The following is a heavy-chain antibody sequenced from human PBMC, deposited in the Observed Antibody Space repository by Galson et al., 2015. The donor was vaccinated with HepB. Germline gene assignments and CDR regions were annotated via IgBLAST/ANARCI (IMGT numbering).Heavy chain of an antibody. CDR1: GFIFSSYG. CDR2: IWYDGSNK. D-gene: IGHD3-10*01. V-gene: IGHV3-33*01. J-gene: IGHJ6*02. CDR3: ARVAGSGSYPTPDYYYGMDV. Sequence: SLRLSCAASGFIFSSYGMHWVRQAPGKGLEWVAVIWYDGSNKYYADSVKGRFTISRDNSKNTLYLQMNSLRAEDTAVYYCARVAGSGSYPTPDYYYGMDVWGQGTTVTVSS.